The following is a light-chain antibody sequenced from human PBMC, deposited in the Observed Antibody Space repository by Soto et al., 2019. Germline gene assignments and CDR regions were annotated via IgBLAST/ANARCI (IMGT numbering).Light chain of an antibody. CDR3: QQYASSPLLT. Sequence: EIVLTQSPGTLSLSPGETATLSCRASQTIGRTYLAWYQQKPGQAPRLLIFGTSSRATGIPDRFSGSGSGTAFTLSISRLETEDFAVYYCQQYASSPLLTFGGGTKVEIK. CDR1: QTIGRTY. V-gene: IGKV3-20*01. CDR2: GTS. J-gene: IGKJ4*01.